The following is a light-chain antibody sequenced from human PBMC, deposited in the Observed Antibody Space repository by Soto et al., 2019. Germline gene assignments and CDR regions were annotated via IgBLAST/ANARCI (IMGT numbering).Light chain of an antibody. CDR2: SNN. CDR3: AAWDDRLTGNYV. CDR1: SSNIGSST. V-gene: IGLV1-44*01. J-gene: IGLJ1*01. Sequence: SLLAHPASGSVARGQSFTISCSGSSSNIGSSTVNWYQHLPGTAPKLIIFSNNERTSGVPDRFSASKYGTSDSLAISGLQSEDEAAYFSAAWDDRLTGNYVFGSGTKVTVL.